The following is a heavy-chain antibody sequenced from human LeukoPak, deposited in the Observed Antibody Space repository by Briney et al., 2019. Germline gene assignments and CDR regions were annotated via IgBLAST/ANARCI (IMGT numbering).Heavy chain of an antibody. CDR2: INHSGST. Sequence: GNYWMHWIRQPPGKGLEWIGEINHSGSTNYNPSLKSRVTISVDTSKNQFSLKLSSVTAADTAVYYCARVWTHWGQGTLVTVSS. J-gene: IGHJ4*02. V-gene: IGHV4-34*01. CDR3: ARVWTH. CDR1: GNY. D-gene: IGHD3/OR15-3a*01.